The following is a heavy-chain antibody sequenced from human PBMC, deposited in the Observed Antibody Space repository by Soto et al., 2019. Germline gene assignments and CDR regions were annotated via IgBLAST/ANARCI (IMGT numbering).Heavy chain of an antibody. D-gene: IGHD3-10*01. J-gene: IGHJ4*02. CDR2: IYYSGST. CDR3: AREPVI. V-gene: IGHV4-31*01. CDR1: XXXXXXXXYY. Sequence: QVQLQESGPGLVKPSQTLSLTCTVSXXXXXXXXYYWSWIRQHPGKGLEWIGYIYYSGSTYYNPXXXXXXXXXXXXXXXXXXXXXXXXXXXXTAVYYCAREPVIWGQGTLVTVSS.